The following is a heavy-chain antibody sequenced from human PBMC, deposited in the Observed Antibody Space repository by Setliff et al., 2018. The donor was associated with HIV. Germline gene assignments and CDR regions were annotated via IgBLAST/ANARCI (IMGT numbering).Heavy chain of an antibody. J-gene: IGHJ4*02. D-gene: IGHD3-22*01. CDR1: GFTVSSNY. CDR3: AKGSGFYDY. CDR2: MYDGGST. Sequence: LRLSCTVSGFTVSSNYMTWVRQAPGKGLEWVALMYDGGSTYYADSVKGRFTITRDISKNTLDLQMNSLRVDDTTVYYCAKGSGFYDYWGQGTLVTVSS. V-gene: IGHV3-53*01.